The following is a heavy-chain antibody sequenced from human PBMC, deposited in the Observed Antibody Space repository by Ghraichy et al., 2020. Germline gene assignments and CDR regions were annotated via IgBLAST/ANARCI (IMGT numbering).Heavy chain of an antibody. CDR3: ARDKPYYYDTTGYYYTPDAFEI. CDR2: IYTSGRT. Sequence: SQTLSLTCTVSGGSISSGNNYWSWLRQSAGKGLEWIGRIYTSGRTYYNPSLRSRVTISLDTSKNQFSLKLSSVTAADTAVYFCARDKPYYYDTTGYYYTPDAFEIWGQGTKVTV. J-gene: IGHJ3*02. V-gene: IGHV4-61*02. CDR1: GGSISSGNNY. D-gene: IGHD3-22*01.